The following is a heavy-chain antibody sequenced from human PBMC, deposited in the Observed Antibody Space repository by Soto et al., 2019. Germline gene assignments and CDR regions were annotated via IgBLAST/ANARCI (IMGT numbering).Heavy chain of an antibody. CDR2: INPSGGST. D-gene: IGHD5-18*01. V-gene: IGHV1-46*01. Sequence: ASVKVSCKASGYTFTSYYMHWVRQAPGQGLEWMGIINPSGGSTSDAQKFQGRVTMTRDTSTSTVYMELSSLRSEDTAVYYVAGGGVDTAMVVLSPFDYWGQGTLVTVSS. J-gene: IGHJ4*02. CDR3: AGGGVDTAMVVLSPFDY. CDR1: GYTFTSYY.